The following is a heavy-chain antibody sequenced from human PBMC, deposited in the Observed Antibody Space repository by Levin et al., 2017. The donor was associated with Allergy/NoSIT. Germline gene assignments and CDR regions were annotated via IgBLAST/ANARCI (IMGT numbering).Heavy chain of an antibody. CDR1: GFTFSNYG. V-gene: IGHV3-23*01. J-gene: IGHJ3*02. CDR3: AKCSGGSCYNAFDI. D-gene: IGHD2-15*01. CDR2: ISGSAEST. Sequence: GASVKVSCAASGFTFSNYGMSWVRQAPGKGLAWVSAISGSAESTYYSDSVKGRFTISRDTSKNTLYLQMNSLKAEDTAVYYCAKCSGGSCYNAFDIWGQGTMVTVSS.